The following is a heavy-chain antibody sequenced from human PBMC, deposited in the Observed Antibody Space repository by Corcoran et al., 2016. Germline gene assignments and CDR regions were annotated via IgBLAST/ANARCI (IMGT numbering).Heavy chain of an antibody. CDR1: GFTFSSYG. J-gene: IGHJ4*02. D-gene: IGHD5-12*01. V-gene: IGHV3-30*18. CDR2: ISYEGSNK. CDR3: AKGSGYVGDFDY. Sequence: QVQLVESGGGVVQPGRSLRLSCAASGFTFSSYGMHWVRQAPGKGLEWVAVISYEGSNKYYADSVQGRFTISRDNSKNTLYLQMNSLRAEDTAVYYCAKGSGYVGDFDYWGQGTLVTVSS.